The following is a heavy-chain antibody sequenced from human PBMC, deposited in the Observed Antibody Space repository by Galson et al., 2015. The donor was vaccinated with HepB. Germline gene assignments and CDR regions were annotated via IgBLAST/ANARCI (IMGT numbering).Heavy chain of an antibody. CDR1: GYSFTSYW. V-gene: IGHV5-51*03. CDR2: IYPGDSDT. D-gene: IGHD6-6*01. Sequence: QSGAEVKKPGESLKISCKGSGYSFTSYWIGWVRQMPGKGLEWMGIIYPGDSDTRYSPSFQGQVTISADKSISTAYLQWSSLKASATAVYYCARLRIAPRPVGAFDIWGQGTMVTASS. CDR3: ARLRIAPRPVGAFDI. J-gene: IGHJ3*02.